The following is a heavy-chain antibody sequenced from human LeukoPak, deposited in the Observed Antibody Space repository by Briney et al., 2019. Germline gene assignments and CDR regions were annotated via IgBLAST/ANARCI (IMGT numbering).Heavy chain of an antibody. CDR2: IWYDGSNK. V-gene: IGHV3-33*01. D-gene: IGHD6-19*01. Sequence: PGGSLRLSCAASGFTFSSYGMHWVRQAPGKGLEWVAVIWYDGSNKYYADSVKGRFTISRDNSKNTLYLQMNSLRAEDTAVYYCARETASSVTYGMDVWGRGTTVTVSS. CDR1: GFTFSSYG. CDR3: ARETASSVTYGMDV. J-gene: IGHJ6*02.